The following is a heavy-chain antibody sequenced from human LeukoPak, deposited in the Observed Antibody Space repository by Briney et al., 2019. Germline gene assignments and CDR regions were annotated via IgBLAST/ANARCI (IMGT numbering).Heavy chain of an antibody. J-gene: IGHJ4*02. Sequence: SVKVSCKASGGTFSSYAISWVRQAPGQGLQWLGGIIPMSSTTKYAQSFQGRVTITADESTRTAFMELSSLRPEDTAVYYCARPRRYYDSWSGYPPFDYWGQGTLVTVSS. CDR3: ARPRRYYDSWSGYPPFDY. CDR2: IIPMSSTT. D-gene: IGHD3-3*01. V-gene: IGHV1-69*01. CDR1: GGTFSSYA.